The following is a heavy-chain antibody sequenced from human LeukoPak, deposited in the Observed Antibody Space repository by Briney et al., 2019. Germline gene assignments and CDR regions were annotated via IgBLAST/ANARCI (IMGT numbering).Heavy chain of an antibody. CDR2: VYYSGST. Sequence: PSETLSLTCTVSGGSISSYYWSWIRQPPGKGLEWIWYVYYSGSTNYNASLKSRFTISVDTSKNQFSLTLSSVTAADSAVYYCAGGTYYDSSGYYPEYYMDVWGRGTTVTVSS. J-gene: IGHJ6*03. CDR3: AGGTYYDSSGYYPEYYMDV. V-gene: IGHV4-59*01. D-gene: IGHD3-22*01. CDR1: GGSISSYY.